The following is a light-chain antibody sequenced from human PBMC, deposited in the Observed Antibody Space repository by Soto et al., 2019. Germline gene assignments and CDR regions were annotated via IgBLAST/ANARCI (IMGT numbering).Light chain of an antibody. CDR1: QTVTYN. CDR3: QHYNNWPFT. V-gene: IGKV3-15*01. J-gene: IGKJ3*01. CDR2: GAS. Sequence: EIVMTQSPPTLSVSPGERATLSCRASQTVTYNLAWYQQKPGQAPRLLIYGASTRATGIPARFSGSGSGTEFTLTISSLQSEDFAVYYCQHYNNWPFTFGPGTKVDIK.